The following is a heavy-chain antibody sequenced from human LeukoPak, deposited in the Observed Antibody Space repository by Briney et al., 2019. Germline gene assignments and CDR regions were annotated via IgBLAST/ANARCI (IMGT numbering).Heavy chain of an antibody. CDR2: ISSSGRTI. Sequence: PGGSLRLSCAASGFTFSSCEMNWVRQAPGKGLEWVSYISSSGRTIYYADSVKGRFTISRDNAKNSLYLQMNSLRAEDTAVYYCAREFEAVAGTGYGMDVWGQGTTVTVSS. J-gene: IGHJ6*02. CDR3: AREFEAVAGTGYGMDV. CDR1: GFTFSSCE. V-gene: IGHV3-48*03. D-gene: IGHD6-19*01.